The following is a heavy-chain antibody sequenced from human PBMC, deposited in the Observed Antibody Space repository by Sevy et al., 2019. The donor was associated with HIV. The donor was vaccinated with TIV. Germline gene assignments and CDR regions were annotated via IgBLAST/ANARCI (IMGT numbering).Heavy chain of an antibody. CDR1: GFTFSSYS. CDR2: ISSSSSYI. V-gene: IGHV3-21*01. J-gene: IGHJ4*02. CDR3: AREGALFYGSGSYYGY. D-gene: IGHD3-10*01. Sequence: GGSLRLSCAASGFTFSSYSMNWVRQAPGKGLEWVSSISSSSSYIYYADSVKGRFTISRDNAKNSLYLQMNSLRAEDMDVYYCAREGALFYGSGSYYGYWGQGTLVTVSS.